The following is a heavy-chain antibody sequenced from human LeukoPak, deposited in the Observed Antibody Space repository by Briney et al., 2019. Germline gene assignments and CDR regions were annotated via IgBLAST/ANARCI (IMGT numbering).Heavy chain of an antibody. CDR3: ARGWYYDSSGLNWFDP. CDR2: IKQDGSEK. D-gene: IGHD3-22*01. CDR1: GFTFSSYW. Sequence: PGGSLRLSCAASGFTFSSYWMSWVRQAPGKGLEWVANIKQDGSEKYYVDSVKGRFTISRDNAKSSLYLQMNSLRAEDTAVYYCARGWYYDSSGLNWFDPWGQGTLVTVSS. V-gene: IGHV3-7*01. J-gene: IGHJ5*02.